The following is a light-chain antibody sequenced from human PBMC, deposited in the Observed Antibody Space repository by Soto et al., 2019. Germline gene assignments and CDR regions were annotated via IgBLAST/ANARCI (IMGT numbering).Light chain of an antibody. V-gene: IGKV2-28*01. CDR2: LGF. CDR1: QSLLRNNGHNY. Sequence: DIVLTQAPLSLPVTPGESASISCRSSQSLLRNNGHNYLDWYLQKPGQSPQLLIYLGFNRASGVPDRFRGGGSGTAFTLEISRVEAEDVGGDFCMQGLQTPCTLGQGTKLEI. J-gene: IGKJ2*02. CDR3: MQGLQTPCT.